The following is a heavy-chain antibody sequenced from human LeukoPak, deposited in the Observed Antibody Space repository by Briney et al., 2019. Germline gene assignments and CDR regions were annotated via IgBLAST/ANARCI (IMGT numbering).Heavy chain of an antibody. D-gene: IGHD1-26*01. CDR2: ISASGGTP. V-gene: IGHV3-23*01. Sequence: GGSLRLSCAASGFIFSSCAMSWVRQAPGKGLEWVSTISASGGTPYLADSVKGRFTISRDNSKNTLYLQMNSLRAADTAVYYCAKSADGIVEVIRKREFDYWGQGTLVTVSS. CDR1: GFIFSSCA. CDR3: AKSADGIVEVIRKREFDY. J-gene: IGHJ4*02.